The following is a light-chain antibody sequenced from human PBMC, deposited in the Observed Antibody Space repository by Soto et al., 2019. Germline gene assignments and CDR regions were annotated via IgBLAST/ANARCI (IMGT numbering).Light chain of an antibody. CDR3: SSFTGSSTWV. CDR2: EVS. J-gene: IGLJ3*02. CDR1: SSDVGGYKY. Sequence: QSALTQPPAASGSPGQSVTISCTGTSSDVGGYKYVSWYQQHPGKAPNLLIYEVSNRPSGVSNRFSGSKSGNTASLTISGLQPEDEADYYCSSFTGSSTWVFGGGTKLTVL. V-gene: IGLV2-14*01.